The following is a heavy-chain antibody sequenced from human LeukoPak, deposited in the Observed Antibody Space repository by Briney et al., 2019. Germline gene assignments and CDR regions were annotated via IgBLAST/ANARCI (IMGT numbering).Heavy chain of an antibody. CDR1: GGSISSGSYY. CDR3: ARGHHVQRYLGY. D-gene: IGHD1-14*01. CDR2: IYTSGST. J-gene: IGHJ4*02. V-gene: IGHV4-61*02. Sequence: SQTLSLTCTVSGGSISSGSYYWSWIRQPAGKGLEWIGRIYTSGSTNYNPSLKSRVTISVDTSKNQFSLKLSSVTAADTAVYYCARGHHVQRYLGYWGQGTLVTVSS.